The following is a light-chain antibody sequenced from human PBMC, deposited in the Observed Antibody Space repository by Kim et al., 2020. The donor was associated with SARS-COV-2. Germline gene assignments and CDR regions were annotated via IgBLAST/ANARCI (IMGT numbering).Light chain of an antibody. J-gene: IGLJ2*01. CDR3: NSRDSNDNVV. Sequence: SSELTQDPAVSVALGQTVRITCQGDSLRSYYATWYQQKPGQAPIVVIYGKNNRPSGIPDLFSGSSSGNTASLTITGTQAGDEADYYCNSRDSNDNVVFGGGTQLTFL. V-gene: IGLV3-19*01. CDR1: SLRSYY. CDR2: GKN.